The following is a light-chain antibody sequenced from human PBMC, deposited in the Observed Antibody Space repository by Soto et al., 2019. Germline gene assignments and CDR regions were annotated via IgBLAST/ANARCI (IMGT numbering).Light chain of an antibody. CDR3: CSYAGSSTHYV. V-gene: IGLV1-44*01. CDR1: SANIGSNT. Sequence: QSVLTQPPSASGTPGQRVTISCSGSSANIGSNTVSWYQQVPGTAPKLLIYSNSERPSGVPDRFSGSKSGTSASLAISGLQAEDEADYYCCSYAGSSTHYVFGTGTKVTVL. J-gene: IGLJ1*01. CDR2: SNS.